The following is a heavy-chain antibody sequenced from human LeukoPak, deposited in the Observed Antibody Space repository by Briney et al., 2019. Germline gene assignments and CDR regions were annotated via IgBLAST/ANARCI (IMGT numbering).Heavy chain of an antibody. J-gene: IGHJ2*01. CDR1: GFTFSDYY. CDR2: ISYDGSNK. CDR3: ARDGVTYSSRIWYSDL. D-gene: IGHD6-13*01. V-gene: IGHV3-30*03. Sequence: PGGSLRLSCAASGFTFSDYYMSWIRQAPGKGLEWVALISYDGSNKYYADSVKGRFTIARDNSKNTLYLQMSSLRAEDTAVYYCARDGVTYSSRIWYSDLWGRGTLVAVSS.